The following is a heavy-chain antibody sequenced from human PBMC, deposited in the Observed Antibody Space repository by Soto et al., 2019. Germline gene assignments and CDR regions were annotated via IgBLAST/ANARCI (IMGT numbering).Heavy chain of an antibody. CDR3: ARVRSMVRRVNPSMDV. CDR1: GGSISSYY. CDR2: IYYSGST. J-gene: IGHJ6*02. Sequence: SETLSLTCTVSGGSISSYYWSWIRQPPGKGLEWIGYIYYSGSTNYNPSLKSRVTISVDTSKNQFSLKLSSVTAADTAVYYCARVRSMVRRVNPSMDVWGQGTTVTVSS. D-gene: IGHD3-10*01. V-gene: IGHV4-59*01.